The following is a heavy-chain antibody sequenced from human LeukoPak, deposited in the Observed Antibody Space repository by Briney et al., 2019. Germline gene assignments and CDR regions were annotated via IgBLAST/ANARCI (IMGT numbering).Heavy chain of an antibody. V-gene: IGHV1-8*03. CDR2: INTNSGYT. CDR3: ARVDGSPDY. J-gene: IGHJ4*02. Sequence: RASVKVSCKASGYTFTTLDINWVRQATGQGLEWMGWINTNSGYTGNAQKFQGRVTITRDTSISTAYMELSGLTSEDTAVHYCARVDGSPDYWGQGTLVTVSS. CDR1: GYTFTTLD. D-gene: IGHD2-15*01.